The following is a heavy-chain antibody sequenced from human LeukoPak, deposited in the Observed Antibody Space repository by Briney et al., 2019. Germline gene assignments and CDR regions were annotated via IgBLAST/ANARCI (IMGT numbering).Heavy chain of an antibody. J-gene: IGHJ4*02. Sequence: ASVKVSCKASGYTFTGYYMHWVRQAPGQGLVWMGVINPSGGSTVYAPKFQGRVTLTRDTSTTTVYMELSSLRSEDTAVYYCARVRARTSGFDYWGQGTLVTVSS. D-gene: IGHD3-3*01. CDR2: INPSGGST. V-gene: IGHV1-46*01. CDR3: ARVRARTSGFDY. CDR1: GYTFTGYY.